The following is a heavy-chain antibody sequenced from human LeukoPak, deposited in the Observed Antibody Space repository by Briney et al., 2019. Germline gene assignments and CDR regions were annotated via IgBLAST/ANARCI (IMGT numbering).Heavy chain of an antibody. V-gene: IGHV3-11*04. CDR2: ISSSGRTI. J-gene: IGHJ4*02. CDR1: GFTFSDYL. D-gene: IGHD2-2*01. Sequence: GGSLRLSCAGSGFTFSDYLMSWLRQAPGKGLEWVSYISSSGRTIYYADSVKGRFTISRDNAKNSLYLQMNSLRAEDTAVYYCARADCSSSSCYELDYWDQGTLVTVSS. CDR3: ARADCSSSSCYELDY.